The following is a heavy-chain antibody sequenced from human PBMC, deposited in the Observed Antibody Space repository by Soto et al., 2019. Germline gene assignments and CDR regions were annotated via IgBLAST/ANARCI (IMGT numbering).Heavy chain of an antibody. CDR3: AKGMGKWELILFDY. V-gene: IGHV3-9*01. CDR1: GFTFDDYA. CDR2: ISWNSGSI. D-gene: IGHD1-26*01. Sequence: EVQLVESGGGLVQPGRSLRLSCAASGFTFDDYAMHWVRQAPGKGLEWVSGISWNSGSIGYADSVKGRFTISRDNAKNALYRQMNSLRAEDTALYYCAKGMGKWELILFDYWGQGTLVTVSS. J-gene: IGHJ4*02.